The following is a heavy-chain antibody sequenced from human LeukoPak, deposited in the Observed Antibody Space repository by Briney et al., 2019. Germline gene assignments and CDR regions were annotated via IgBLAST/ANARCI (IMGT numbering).Heavy chain of an antibody. J-gene: IGHJ4*02. V-gene: IGHV4-59*12. Sequence: SETLSLTCTVSGGSISSYYWSWIRQPPGKGLEWIGYIYYSGSTNYNPSLKSRVTISLDTSKNQFSLKLSSVTAADTAVYYCARASPCSGGSCYSKDFDYWGQGTLVTVSS. CDR1: GGSISSYY. D-gene: IGHD2-15*01. CDR3: ARASPCSGGSCYSKDFDY. CDR2: IYYSGST.